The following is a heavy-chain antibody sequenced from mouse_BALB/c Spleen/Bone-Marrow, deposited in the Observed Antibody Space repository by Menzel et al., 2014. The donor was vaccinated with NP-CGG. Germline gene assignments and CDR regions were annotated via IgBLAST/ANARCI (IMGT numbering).Heavy chain of an antibody. CDR1: GYSITSGYY. Sequence: ESGPGLVKPSQSLSLTCSVTGYSITSGYYCNWIRQFPGNKLEWMGYISYDGSNNYNPSLKNRISITRDTSKNQFFLKLNSVTTEDAATYYCARVYYHGSSYYFDYWGQGTTLTVSS. CDR3: ARVYYHGSSYYFDY. D-gene: IGHD1-1*01. V-gene: IGHV3-6*01. CDR2: ISYDGSN. J-gene: IGHJ2*01.